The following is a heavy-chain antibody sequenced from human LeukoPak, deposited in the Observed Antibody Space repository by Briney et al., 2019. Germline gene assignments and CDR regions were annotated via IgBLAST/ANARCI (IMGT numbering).Heavy chain of an antibody. CDR3: ANYYYDSSGYYGPFGH. J-gene: IGHJ4*02. V-gene: IGHV1-46*01. CDR2: INPSGGST. Sequence: ASVKVSCKASGYTFTGYYMHWVRQAPGQGLEWMGIINPSGGSTSYAQKFQGRVTMTRDTSTSTVYMELSSLRSEDTAVYYCANYYYDSSGYYGPFGHWGQGTLVTVSS. CDR1: GYTFTGYY. D-gene: IGHD3-22*01.